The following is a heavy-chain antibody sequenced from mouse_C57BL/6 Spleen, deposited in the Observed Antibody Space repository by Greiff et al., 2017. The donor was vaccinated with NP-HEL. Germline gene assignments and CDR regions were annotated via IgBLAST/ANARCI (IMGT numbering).Heavy chain of an antibody. D-gene: IGHD1-1*01. CDR1: GFTFSDYG. V-gene: IGHV5-17*01. CDR2: ISSGSSTI. CDR3: AMNPLYDYGSSRYYFDY. Sequence: DVQLVESGGGLVKPGGSLKLSCAASGFTFSDYGMHWVRQAPEKGLEWVAYISSGSSTIYYADTVNGRFTISRDNAKNTLFLQLTSLRSEDTAMYDWAMNPLYDYGSSRYYFDYWGQGTTLTVSS. J-gene: IGHJ2*01.